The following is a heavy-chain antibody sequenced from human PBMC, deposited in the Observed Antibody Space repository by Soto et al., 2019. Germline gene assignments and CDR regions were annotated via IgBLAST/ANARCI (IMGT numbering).Heavy chain of an antibody. V-gene: IGHV4-59*08. CDR3: VRHAQWIIRAF. Sequence: PSQTLCVTCSVADDSSRNYEWSRIRQPPGRRLEWIGYIDSNGDIMYNPSLQCRLTLFVDTSKNQFSLKLSSVTAADTAVYYCVRHAQWIIRAFWGQGSLVTVSS. CDR2: IDSNGDI. J-gene: IGHJ4*02. D-gene: IGHD5-12*01. CDR1: DDSSRNYE.